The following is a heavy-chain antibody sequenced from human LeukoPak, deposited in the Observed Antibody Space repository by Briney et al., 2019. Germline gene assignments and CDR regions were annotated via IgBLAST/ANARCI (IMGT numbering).Heavy chain of an antibody. CDR3: ARESAKYSNYRCFDP. Sequence: SETLSLTCAVYGGSFSGCYWSWIRQPPGKGLEWIGEINHSGSTNYNPSLKSRVTISVDTSKNQFSLKLSSVTAADTAVYYCARESAKYSNYRCFDPWGQGTLVTVSS. CDR2: INHSGST. V-gene: IGHV4-34*01. CDR1: GGSFSGCY. D-gene: IGHD4-11*01. J-gene: IGHJ5*02.